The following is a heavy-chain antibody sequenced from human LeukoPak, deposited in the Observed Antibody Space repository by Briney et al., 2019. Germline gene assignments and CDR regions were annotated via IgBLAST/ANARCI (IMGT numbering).Heavy chain of an antibody. CDR1: GYSISSSSYY. J-gene: IGHJ4*02. CDR2: IYYSEST. D-gene: IGHD6-19*01. Sequence: SETLSLTCAVSGYSISSSSYYWGWIRQPPGRGLEWIGRIYYSESTYYNPSLKTRVTISVDPYKNQFSPKLSSVTAADTAVYYCARQLVAVAGNDYWGQGTLVTVSS. V-gene: IGHV4-39*01. CDR3: ARQLVAVAGNDY.